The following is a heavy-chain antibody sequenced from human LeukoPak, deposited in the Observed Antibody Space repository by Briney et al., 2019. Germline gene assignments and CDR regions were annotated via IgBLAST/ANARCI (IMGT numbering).Heavy chain of an antibody. D-gene: IGHD2-15*01. CDR3: ARAQYCSGGSCYSGTLGS. Sequence: GGSPRLSCAASGFTVSGNYMSWVRQAPGKGLEWVSVIYSGADTYYADSVKGRFTISRHSSQNTVYLQMNSLRAEDTAVYYCARAQYCSGGSCYSGTLGSWGQGTLVTVSS. CDR2: IYSGADT. J-gene: IGHJ5*02. CDR1: GFTVSGNY. V-gene: IGHV3-53*04.